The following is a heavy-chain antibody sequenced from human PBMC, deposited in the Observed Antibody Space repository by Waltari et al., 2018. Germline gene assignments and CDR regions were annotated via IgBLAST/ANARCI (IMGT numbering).Heavy chain of an antibody. Sequence: QLQLQESGPGLVKPSETLSLTCSVSGDSVTSGSYYWGWIRQPPRKGLEWIGIMYYRGSSYSHPSLKSRVTISVDTSKNQFSLKLSSVAAADTAVHYCARAFGSGSYAWFDSWGQGTLVTVSS. D-gene: IGHD3-10*01. CDR1: GDSVTSGSYY. CDR3: ARAFGSGSYAWFDS. V-gene: IGHV4-39*01. CDR2: MYYRGSS. J-gene: IGHJ5*01.